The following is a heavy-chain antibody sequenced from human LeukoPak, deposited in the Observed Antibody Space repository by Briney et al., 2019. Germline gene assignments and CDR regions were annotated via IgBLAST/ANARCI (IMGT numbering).Heavy chain of an antibody. CDR3: SRQSIAVAGTGYFQH. J-gene: IGHJ1*01. V-gene: IGHV4-39*01. D-gene: IGHD6-19*01. CDR2: VYYRGGT. CDR1: GGSISSGSYY. Sequence: SETLSLTCTVSGGSISSGSYYWAWIRQPPGKGLEWIGTVYYRGGTYYNPSLKSRVTMSVDTSNSQFSLKLSSVTAADTAVYYCSRQSIAVAGTGYFQHWGQGTLVTVSS.